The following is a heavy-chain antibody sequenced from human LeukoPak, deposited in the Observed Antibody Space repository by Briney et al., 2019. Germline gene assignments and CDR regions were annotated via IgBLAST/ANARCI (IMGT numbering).Heavy chain of an antibody. Sequence: PGGSLRLSCAASGFTVSSNYMSWVRQAPGKGLEWVSVIYSGGSTYYADSVKGRFTISRDNSKNTLYLQMNSLRAKDTAVYYCARVEMATMNFDYWGQGTLVTVSS. CDR1: GFTVSSNY. D-gene: IGHD5-24*01. CDR3: ARVEMATMNFDY. V-gene: IGHV3-53*01. CDR2: IYSGGST. J-gene: IGHJ4*02.